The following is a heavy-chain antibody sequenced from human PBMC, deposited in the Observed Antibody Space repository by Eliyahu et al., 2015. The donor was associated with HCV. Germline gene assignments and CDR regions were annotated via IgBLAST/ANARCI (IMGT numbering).Heavy chain of an antibody. CDR1: GGTFSSYA. CDR2: IIPIFGTA. D-gene: IGHD2-15*01. Sequence: QVQLVQPGAEVKKPGSSVKVSCKASGGTFSSYAISWVRQAPGQGLEWMGGIIPIFGTANYAQKFQGRVTITADESTSTAYMELSSLRSEDMAVYYCARGSYYCSGGSCYEGSGPFDYWGQGTLVTVSS. V-gene: IGHV1-69*01. J-gene: IGHJ4*02. CDR3: ARGSYYCSGGSCYEGSGPFDY.